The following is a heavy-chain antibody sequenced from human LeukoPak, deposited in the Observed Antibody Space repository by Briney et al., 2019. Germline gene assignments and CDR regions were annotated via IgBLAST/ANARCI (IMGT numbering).Heavy chain of an antibody. CDR2: ISGSGGST. J-gene: IGHJ4*02. CDR3: GKSPFWSGYYSPDY. Sequence: PGGSLRLSCAASGFTFSSYAMSWVRQAPGKGLEWVSAISGSGGSTYYADSVKGRFTISRDNSKNTLYLQMNSLRAEDTAVYYCGKSPFWSGYYSPDYWGQGTLVTVSS. V-gene: IGHV3-23*01. CDR1: GFTFSSYA. D-gene: IGHD3-3*01.